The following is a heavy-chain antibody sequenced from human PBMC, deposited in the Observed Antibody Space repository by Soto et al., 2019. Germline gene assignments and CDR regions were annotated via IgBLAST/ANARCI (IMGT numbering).Heavy chain of an antibody. CDR1: GGSISSSSYY. D-gene: IGHD4-17*01. J-gene: IGHJ5*02. CDR3: ARDTSVTTYNWFDP. V-gene: IGHV4-39*02. Sequence: QLQLQESGPGLVKPSETLSLICTVSGGSISSSSYYWGWIRQPPGKGLEWIGSIYYSGSTYYNPSFKSRVTISLDTSKNQFSLKLSSVTAADTAVYYCARDTSVTTYNWFDPWGQGTLVTVSS. CDR2: IYYSGST.